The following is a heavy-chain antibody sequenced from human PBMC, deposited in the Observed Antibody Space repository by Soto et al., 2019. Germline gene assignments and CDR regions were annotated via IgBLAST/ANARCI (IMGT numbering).Heavy chain of an antibody. J-gene: IGHJ4*02. Sequence: QVQLVESGGGVVQPGRSLRLSCAASGFTFSAYTMHWVRQAPGKGLDWVAAFSHVGNSRSYADSVQGRFTISRDNSKNTGYHQMVSMGPEDTSVYYCVSGLTSGWPRGYWGQGTLVTVSS. CDR1: GFTFSAYT. V-gene: IGHV3-30-3*01. CDR3: VSGLTSGWPRGY. CDR2: FSHVGNSR. D-gene: IGHD6-19*01.